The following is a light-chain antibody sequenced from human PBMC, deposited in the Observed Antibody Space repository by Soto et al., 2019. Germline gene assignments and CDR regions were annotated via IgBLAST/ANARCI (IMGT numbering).Light chain of an antibody. CDR1: QSVSSSY. Sequence: EIVLTQSPGTLSLSPGERATLSCRASQSVSSSYLAWYQKKPGQAPRLLIYGASSRATGIPDRFSGSGSGTDFTLTISRLEPEDFAVYYCQQHGSSPRTFGQGTKVEIK. CDR3: QQHGSSPRT. J-gene: IGKJ1*01. V-gene: IGKV3-20*01. CDR2: GAS.